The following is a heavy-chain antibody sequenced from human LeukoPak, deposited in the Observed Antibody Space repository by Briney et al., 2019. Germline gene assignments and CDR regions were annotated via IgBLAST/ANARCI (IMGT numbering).Heavy chain of an antibody. Sequence: GGTLRLSCAASGFTFSSYWMSWLRQAPGKGLEWAANIKQDGSEKYYVDSVKGRFTISRDNAKNSLYLQMNSLSAEDTAVYYCARDGGIFGVVIGAFDIWGQGTMVTVSS. CDR1: GFTFSSYW. CDR3: ARDGGIFGVVIGAFDI. J-gene: IGHJ3*02. CDR2: IKQDGSEK. V-gene: IGHV3-7*01. D-gene: IGHD3-3*01.